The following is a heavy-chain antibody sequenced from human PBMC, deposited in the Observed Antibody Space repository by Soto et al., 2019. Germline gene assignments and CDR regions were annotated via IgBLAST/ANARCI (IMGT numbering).Heavy chain of an antibody. V-gene: IGHV3-72*01. CDR2: IRSKANSYMT. Sequence: GGSLRLSCAASGFTFSDHYMDWVRQAPGKGLEWVGRIRSKANSYMTEYAASVKGRFTISRDDSKNSLYLQMNSLKTEDTAVYYCARDSSSCRGGYCDFDNWRQGTQVTVSS. J-gene: IGHJ4*02. CDR3: ARDSSSCRGGYCDFDN. D-gene: IGHD2-21*02. CDR1: GFTFSDHY.